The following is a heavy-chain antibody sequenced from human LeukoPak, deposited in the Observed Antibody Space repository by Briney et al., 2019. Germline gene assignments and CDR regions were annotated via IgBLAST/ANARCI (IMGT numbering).Heavy chain of an antibody. CDR3: TRDQNVRGVATGMEGWFDP. Sequence: ASVKVSCKTSGDTFSNFVISWVRQAPGQGLEWMARIIPKFDLTKIAQKFEGRVTITADTSTSTVYLELSNVRSDDTAIYYCTRDQNVRGVATGMEGWFDPWGQGTLVTVSS. CDR1: GDTFSNFV. D-gene: IGHD2-21*02. CDR2: IIPKFDLT. J-gene: IGHJ5*02. V-gene: IGHV1-69*04.